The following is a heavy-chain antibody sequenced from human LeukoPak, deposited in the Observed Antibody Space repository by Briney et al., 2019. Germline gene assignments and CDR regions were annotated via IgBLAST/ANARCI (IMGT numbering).Heavy chain of an antibody. CDR2: IRNLGRKE. CDR3: ARKNGLDY. Sequence: GGSLRLSCAVSGFPSSTFWMSWVRQAPGKGLEWVACIRNLGRKEYYADSVKGRFTISRDNAKKSVILQMNSLRAEDTAVYYCARKNGLDYWGQGTLVTVSS. CDR1: GFPSSTFW. V-gene: IGHV3-7*01. J-gene: IGHJ4*02.